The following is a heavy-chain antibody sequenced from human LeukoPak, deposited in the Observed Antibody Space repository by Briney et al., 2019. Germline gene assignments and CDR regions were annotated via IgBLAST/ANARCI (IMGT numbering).Heavy chain of an antibody. Sequence: SETLSLTCTVSGGSVTSYYWSWIRQPAGKGLEWIGRIYTSGNTNYNPSLRSRLTMSRDTSRNQFSLKLNSVTAADTAMYYCATSTEGSDAFDIWDQGTMVTVSS. V-gene: IGHV4-4*07. CDR3: ATSTEGSDAFDI. J-gene: IGHJ3*02. CDR2: IYTSGNT. CDR1: GGSVTSYY.